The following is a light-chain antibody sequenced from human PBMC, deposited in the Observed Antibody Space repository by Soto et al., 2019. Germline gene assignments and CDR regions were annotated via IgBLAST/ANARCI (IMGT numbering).Light chain of an antibody. Sequence: QPALTQPASVSVSPGQSITISCTGTSSDVGGYNYVSWYQQHPGKAPKLMIYDVSDRPSGVSNRFSASKSGNTASLTISGLQAEDEADYYCCSYTSSSTPWVFGTGTKVTVL. CDR3: CSYTSSSTPWV. V-gene: IGLV2-14*03. J-gene: IGLJ1*01. CDR1: SSDVGGYNY. CDR2: DVS.